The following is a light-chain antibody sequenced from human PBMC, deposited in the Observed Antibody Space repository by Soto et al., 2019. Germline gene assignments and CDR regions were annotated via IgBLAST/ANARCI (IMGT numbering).Light chain of an antibody. Sequence: QSALTQPASVSGSHGQSITISCTGTSSDVGGYNYVSWYQQHPGKAPKLIIYEVSNRPSGVSNRFSGSKSGNTASLTISGLQAEDEADYYCSSYTSSSTRVFGGGTKVTVL. J-gene: IGLJ2*01. CDR3: SSYTSSSTRV. CDR1: SSDVGGYNY. CDR2: EVS. V-gene: IGLV2-14*01.